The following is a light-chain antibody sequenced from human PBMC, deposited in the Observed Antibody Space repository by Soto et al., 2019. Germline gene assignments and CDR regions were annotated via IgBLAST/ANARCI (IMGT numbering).Light chain of an antibody. CDR3: KSYAGSNTYV. CDR2: EVV. J-gene: IGLJ1*01. Sequence: QSVLTQPPSASGSPGQSVTISCTGTKSDIGVYDFVSWYQHHPGKAPRLIIYEVVQRPSGVPDRFSGSKSGNTASLTVSGLQAADEDDYFCKSYAGSNTYVFGSGTKLTAL. V-gene: IGLV2-8*01. CDR1: KSDIGVYDF.